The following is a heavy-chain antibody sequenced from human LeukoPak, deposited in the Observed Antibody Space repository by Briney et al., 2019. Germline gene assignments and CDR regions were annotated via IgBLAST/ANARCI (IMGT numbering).Heavy chain of an antibody. CDR3: ARADIQQTYYYYYMDV. J-gene: IGHJ6*03. V-gene: IGHV1-69*05. D-gene: IGHD2-15*01. CDR2: IIPIFGTA. CDR1: GGTFSGYA. Sequence: ASVTVSCKASGGTFSGYAISWVRQAPGQGLEWMGGIIPIFGTANYAQKFQGRVTITTDESTSTAYMELSSLRSEDTAVYYCARADIQQTYYYYYMDVWGKGTTVTVSS.